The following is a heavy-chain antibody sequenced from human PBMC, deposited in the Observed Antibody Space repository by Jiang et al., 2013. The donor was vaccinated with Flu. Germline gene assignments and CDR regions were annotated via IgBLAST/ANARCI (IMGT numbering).Heavy chain of an antibody. J-gene: IGHJ4*02. CDR1: GGSISSSYYY. CDR3: ARSIVPRTYYYFDS. CDR2: IYYSGST. V-gene: IGHV4-39*07. Sequence: GLVKPSETLSLICTVSGGSISSSYYYWGWIRQPPGKGLEWIGNIYYSGSTYSDPSLKSRVSISMDTSKNQFSLKLTSVTAADTAMYYCARSIVPRTYYYFDSWGQGTLVTVSS. D-gene: IGHD2-2*01.